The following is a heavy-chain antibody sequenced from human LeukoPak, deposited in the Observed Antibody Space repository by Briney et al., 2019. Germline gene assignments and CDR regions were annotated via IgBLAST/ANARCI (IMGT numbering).Heavy chain of an antibody. Sequence: SVKVSCKASGDTFRNYAISWVRQAPGQGLEWMGRVIPILGKPTYAQRFQGRVTITADKPTTTVYMELSSLRSEDTAVYYCARDVTTVGPLDSWGQGTLVTVSS. V-gene: IGHV1-69*04. D-gene: IGHD4-23*01. CDR3: ARDVTTVGPLDS. J-gene: IGHJ4*02. CDR2: VIPILGKP. CDR1: GDTFRNYA.